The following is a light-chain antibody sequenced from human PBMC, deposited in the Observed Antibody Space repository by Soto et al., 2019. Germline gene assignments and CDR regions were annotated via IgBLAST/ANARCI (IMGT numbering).Light chain of an antibody. CDR1: HSIYNW. CDR3: QQYNSYPLT. J-gene: IGKJ4*01. CDR2: KAS. V-gene: IGKV1-5*03. Sequence: DIQMTQSPSTLSASVGDRATIPCRASHSIYNWLAWYQQKPGKAPKLLIYKASSLESGVPSRFSGSGSGTEFTLTISSLRPDDFATYYCQQYNSYPLTFGGGTKVDIK.